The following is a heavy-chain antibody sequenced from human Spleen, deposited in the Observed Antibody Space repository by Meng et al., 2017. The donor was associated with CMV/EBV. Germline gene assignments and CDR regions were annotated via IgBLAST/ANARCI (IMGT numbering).Heavy chain of an antibody. V-gene: IGHV1-46*01. CDR3: ARDYRWRSGFQMDFDY. Sequence: ASVKVSCKASGYTFTSYYMHWVRQAPGQGLEWMGMITPSGDSTNYAEKFQGRVTMTSDTSTSTVYMQLSSLTSEDSGVYYCARDYRWRSGFQMDFDYWGQGTLVTVSS. CDR1: GYTFTSYY. D-gene: IGHD3-3*01. CDR2: ITPSGDST. J-gene: IGHJ4*02.